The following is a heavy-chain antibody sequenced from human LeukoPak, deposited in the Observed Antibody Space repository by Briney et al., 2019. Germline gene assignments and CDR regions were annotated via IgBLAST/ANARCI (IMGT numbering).Heavy chain of an antibody. CDR1: GFTFSGST. Sequence: GGFLRLSCAASGFTFSGSTMHWVRQASGKGLEWVGRIRSKANNYATAYAASVKGRFTISRDDSKNTAYLQMNSLKTEDTAVYYCAKVRGGYCSSTSCPQEGIWGQGTMVTVSS. J-gene: IGHJ3*02. CDR2: IRSKANNYAT. D-gene: IGHD2-2*01. CDR3: AKVRGGYCSSTSCPQEGI. V-gene: IGHV3-73*01.